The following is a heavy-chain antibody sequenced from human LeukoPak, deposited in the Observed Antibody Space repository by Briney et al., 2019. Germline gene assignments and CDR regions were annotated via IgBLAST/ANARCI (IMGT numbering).Heavy chain of an antibody. CDR1: GGTFSSYA. J-gene: IGHJ5*02. CDR2: IIPIFGTA. Sequence: GASMKVSCKASGGTFSSYAISWVRQAPGQGLEWMGGIIPIFGTANYAQKFQGRVTITADESTSTAYMELSSLRSEDTAVYYCARVVRGHNWFDPWGQGTLVTVSS. CDR3: ARVVRGHNWFDP. D-gene: IGHD3-10*01. V-gene: IGHV1-69*13.